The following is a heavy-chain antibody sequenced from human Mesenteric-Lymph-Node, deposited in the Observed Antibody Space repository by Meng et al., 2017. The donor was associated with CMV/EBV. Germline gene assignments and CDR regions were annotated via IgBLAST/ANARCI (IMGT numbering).Heavy chain of an antibody. CDR3: ARGGFPLGVVDNYYYGMDV. CDR1: GITVSSNY. CDR2: TYSGGST. J-gene: IGHJ6*02. V-gene: IGHV3-53*01. D-gene: IGHD3-3*01. Sequence: GGSLRLSCAASGITVSSNYMSWVRQAPGKGLEWVSVTYSGGSTYYADSVKGRFTISRDNSKNMLYLQMNSLRAEDTAVYYCARGGFPLGVVDNYYYGMDVWGQGTTVTVSS.